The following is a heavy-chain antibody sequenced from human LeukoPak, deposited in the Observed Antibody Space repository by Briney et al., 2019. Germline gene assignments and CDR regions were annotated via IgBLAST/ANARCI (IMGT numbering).Heavy chain of an antibody. CDR2: ISGSGGST. V-gene: IGHV3-23*01. Sequence: GGSLRLSCAASGFTFSSYAMSWVRQAPGKGLEWVSSISGSGGSTYYADSVKGRFTISRDNSKNTLYLQMNSLRAEDTAVYYCARDAVVRSYYYGMDVWGQGTTVTVSS. J-gene: IGHJ6*02. CDR1: GFTFSSYA. D-gene: IGHD3-10*01. CDR3: ARDAVVRSYYYGMDV.